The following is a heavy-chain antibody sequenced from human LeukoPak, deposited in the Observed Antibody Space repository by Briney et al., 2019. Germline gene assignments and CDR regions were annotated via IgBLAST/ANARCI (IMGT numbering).Heavy chain of an antibody. Sequence: ASVKVSCKASGYTFTGYYMHWVRQAPGQGLEWMGWINPNSGGTNYAQKFQGRVTMTRDTSISTAYMELSRLGSDDTAVYYCARSKDYYDSSGYGEADAFDIWGQGTMVTVSS. CDR3: ARSKDYYDSSGYGEADAFDI. V-gene: IGHV1-2*02. CDR2: INPNSGGT. D-gene: IGHD3-22*01. CDR1: GYTFTGYY. J-gene: IGHJ3*02.